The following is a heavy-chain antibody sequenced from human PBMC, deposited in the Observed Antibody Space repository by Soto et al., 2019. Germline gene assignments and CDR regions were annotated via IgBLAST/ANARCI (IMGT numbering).Heavy chain of an antibody. CDR1: GFTFSSYA. D-gene: IGHD2-2*01. Sequence: QVQLVESGGGVVQPGRSLRLSCAASGFTFSSYAMHWVRQAPGKGLEWVAVISYDGSNKYYADSVKGRFTISRDNSKNTLYLQMNSLRAEDTAVYYCASGSTSCPCDYWGQGTLVTVSS. CDR2: ISYDGSNK. CDR3: ASGSTSCPCDY. J-gene: IGHJ4*02. V-gene: IGHV3-30-3*01.